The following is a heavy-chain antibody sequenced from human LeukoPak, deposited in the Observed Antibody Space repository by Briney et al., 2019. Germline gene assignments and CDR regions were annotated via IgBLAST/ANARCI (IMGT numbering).Heavy chain of an antibody. Sequence: ASVTVSFTASGYTFTIYGISWGRQAPGQGLEWMGWISAYNGNTNYAQKLQGRVTMTTDTSTSTAYMELSSLRSEDTAVYYCARDSEVRRNLWHYWGQGTLVTVSS. V-gene: IGHV1-18*01. CDR3: ARDSEVRRNLWHY. CDR1: GYTFTIYG. CDR2: ISAYNGNT. J-gene: IGHJ4*02. D-gene: IGHD3-10*01.